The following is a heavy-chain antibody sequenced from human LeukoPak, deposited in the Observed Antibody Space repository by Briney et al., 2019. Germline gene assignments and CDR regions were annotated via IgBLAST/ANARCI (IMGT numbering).Heavy chain of an antibody. CDR3: ARVGDYYDSRSYFDY. D-gene: IGHD3-22*01. J-gene: IGHJ4*02. CDR2: IYHTGST. CDR1: GGSISSGYY. V-gene: IGHV4-38-2*02. Sequence: SETLSLTCTVSGGSISSGYYWGWIRQPPGKGLEWIGSIYHTGSTYYNPSLNSRITISVDTSKNQFSLKLSSVTAADTAVYYCARVGDYYDSRSYFDYWGQGTLVTVSS.